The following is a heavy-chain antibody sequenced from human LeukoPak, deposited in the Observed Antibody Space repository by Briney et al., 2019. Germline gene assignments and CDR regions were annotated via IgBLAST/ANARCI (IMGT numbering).Heavy chain of an antibody. CDR1: GGTFSSYA. D-gene: IGHD4-11*01. Sequence: SVKVSCKASGGTFSSYAISWVRQAPGQGLEWMGGIIPIFGTANYAQKFQGRVTITADESTSTAYMELSSLRSEDTAVYYCARGSSYINPPDYWGQGTLVTVSS. J-gene: IGHJ4*02. CDR3: ARGSSYINPPDY. V-gene: IGHV1-69*13. CDR2: IIPIFGTA.